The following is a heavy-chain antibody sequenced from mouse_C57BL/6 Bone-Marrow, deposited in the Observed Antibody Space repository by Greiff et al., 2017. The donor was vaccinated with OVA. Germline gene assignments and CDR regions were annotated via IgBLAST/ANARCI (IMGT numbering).Heavy chain of an antibody. D-gene: IGHD2-10*01. J-gene: IGHJ3*01. V-gene: IGHV5-4*01. CDR2: ISDGGSYT. CDR1: GFTFSSYA. CDR3: ASLLSAY. Sequence: EVQLVESGGGLVKPGGSLKLSCAASGFTFSSYAMSWVRQTPEKRLEWVATISDGGSYTYYPDNVKGRFTISRDNAKNNLYLQMSHLKSEDTAMYYCASLLSAYWGQGTLVTVSA.